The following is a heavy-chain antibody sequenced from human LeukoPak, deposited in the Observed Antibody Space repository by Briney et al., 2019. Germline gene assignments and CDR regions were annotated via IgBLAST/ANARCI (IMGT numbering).Heavy chain of an antibody. Sequence: GRSLRLSCAVSGFTFCSFSMNWVCPAPGRGLERVLSISIISRHQQYANQLIDPFTNPRNNAKNSLYLQMNSLRAEDTAVYYCARKWPTIATAGTIPEYFQHWGQSTLVTVSS. CDR3: ARKWPTIATAGTIPEYFQH. J-gene: IGHJ1*01. V-gene: IGHV3-21*01. CDR1: GFTFCSFS. D-gene: IGHD6-13*01. CDR2: ISIISRHQ.